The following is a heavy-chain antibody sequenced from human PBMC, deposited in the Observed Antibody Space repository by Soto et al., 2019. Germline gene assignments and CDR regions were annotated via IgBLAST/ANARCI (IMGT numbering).Heavy chain of an antibody. Sequence: SVKVSCKASGGTFSSYAISWVRQAPGQGLEWMGGIIPIFGTANYAQKFQGRVTITADESTSTAYMELSSLRSEDTAVYYCARGGWATVTPNWFDPWGQGTPVTVSS. CDR1: GGTFSSYA. J-gene: IGHJ5*02. CDR2: IIPIFGTA. V-gene: IGHV1-69*13. CDR3: ARGGWATVTPNWFDP. D-gene: IGHD4-17*01.